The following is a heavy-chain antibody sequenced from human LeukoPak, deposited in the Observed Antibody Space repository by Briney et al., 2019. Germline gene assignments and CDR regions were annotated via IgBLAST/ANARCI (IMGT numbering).Heavy chain of an antibody. CDR2: IYYSGST. Sequence: SETLSLTCTVSGDSISSTNYYWGWIRQPPGKGLEWIRSIYYSGSTYYNPSLESRVTISVDTSKNQFSLKLSSVTAADTAVYYCATSGWYLLPGVYWGQGTLVTVSS. D-gene: IGHD6-19*01. CDR1: GDSISSTNYY. V-gene: IGHV4-39*01. CDR3: ATSGWYLLPGVY. J-gene: IGHJ4*02.